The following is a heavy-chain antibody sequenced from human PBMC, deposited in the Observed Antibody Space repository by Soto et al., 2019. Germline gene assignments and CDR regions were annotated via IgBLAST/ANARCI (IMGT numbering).Heavy chain of an antibody. V-gene: IGHV3-23*01. CDR3: ANVWGVAVVVAATRSRGVDY. Sequence: PGGSLRLSCAASGFTFSNYAMSWVRQAPGKGLEWVSAISGSGGSTYFADSVKGRFTISRDNSKNTLYLQMNSLRAEDTAVYYCANVWGVAVVVAATRSRGVDYWGQGTLVTVSS. CDR2: ISGSGGST. D-gene: IGHD2-15*01. J-gene: IGHJ4*02. CDR1: GFTFSNYA.